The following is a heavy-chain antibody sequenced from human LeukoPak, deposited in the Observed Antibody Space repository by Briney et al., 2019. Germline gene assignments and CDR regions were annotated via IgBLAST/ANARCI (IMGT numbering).Heavy chain of an antibody. D-gene: IGHD5-12*01. CDR3: ARDGYSGYDAGEAFDI. Sequence: GGSLRLSCAASGFTFSSYEMNWVRQAPGKGLEWVSYISSSGSTIYYADSVKGRFTISRDNAKNSLYLQMNSLRAVDTAVYYCARDGYSGYDAGEAFDIWGQGTMVTVSS. CDR2: ISSSGSTI. V-gene: IGHV3-48*03. CDR1: GFTFSSYE. J-gene: IGHJ3*02.